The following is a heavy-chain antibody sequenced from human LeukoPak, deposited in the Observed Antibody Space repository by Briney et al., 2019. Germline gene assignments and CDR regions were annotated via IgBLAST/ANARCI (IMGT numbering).Heavy chain of an antibody. D-gene: IGHD3-16*02. V-gene: IGHV2-5*02. CDR1: GFSLSTSGVG. Sequence: SGPTLVKPTQTLTLTCTFSGFSLSTSGVGVGWIRQPPGKALEWLALIYWDDDKRYSPSLKSRLTITKDTSKNQVVLTMTNMDPVDTATYYCAHGYYDYVWGSYRYTCYFDYWGQGTLVTVSS. CDR2: IYWDDDK. J-gene: IGHJ4*02. CDR3: AHGYYDYVWGSYRYTCYFDY.